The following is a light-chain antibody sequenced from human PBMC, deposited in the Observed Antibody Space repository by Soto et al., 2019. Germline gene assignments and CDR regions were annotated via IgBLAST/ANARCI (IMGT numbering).Light chain of an antibody. V-gene: IGKV1-39*01. CDR2: AAS. J-gene: IGKJ1*01. Sequence: DIQMTHSPSSLSASVGDRVTITCRASQSIVTYLNWYLQKPGKAPKLLIYAASNLQSGVPSRFSGSGSGTDFTLTISSLQPEDFAPYLCKQSYSTAPWAFGQAKKVEIX. CDR3: KQSYSTAPWA. CDR1: QSIVTY.